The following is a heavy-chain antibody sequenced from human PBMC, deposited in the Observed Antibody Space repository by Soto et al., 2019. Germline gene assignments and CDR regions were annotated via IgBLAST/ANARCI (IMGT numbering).Heavy chain of an antibody. D-gene: IGHD3-10*01. CDR2: IYYSGST. CDR1: GGSVSSGSYY. Sequence: SETLSLTCTVSGGSVSSGSYYWSWIRQPPGKGLEWIGYIYYSGSTNYNPSLKSRVTISVDTSKNQFSLKLSSVTAADTAVYYCARDGVLLWFGELFPDAFDIWGQGTMVTVSS. J-gene: IGHJ3*02. V-gene: IGHV4-61*01. CDR3: ARDGVLLWFGELFPDAFDI.